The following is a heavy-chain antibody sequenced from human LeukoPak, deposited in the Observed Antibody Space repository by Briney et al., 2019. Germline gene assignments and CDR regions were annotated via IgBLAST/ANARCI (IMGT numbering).Heavy chain of an antibody. CDR3: ARELQTTVVADAFDI. Sequence: PGGSLRLSCAASGYTFSDYYMSWIRQAPGKGLEWVSYISSSGSTIYYADSVKGRFTISRDNAKNSLYLQMNSLRAEDTAVYYCARELQTTVVADAFDIWGQGTMVTVSS. V-gene: IGHV3-11*04. D-gene: IGHD4-17*01. CDR2: ISSSGSTI. J-gene: IGHJ3*02. CDR1: GYTFSDYY.